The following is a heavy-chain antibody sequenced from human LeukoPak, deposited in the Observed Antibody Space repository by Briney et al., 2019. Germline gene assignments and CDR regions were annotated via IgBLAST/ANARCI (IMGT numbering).Heavy chain of an antibody. V-gene: IGHV1-46*01. J-gene: IGHJ4*02. CDR2: INPSGGST. CDR1: GYTFTSYY. CDR3: ARTSATYYFDY. Sequence: ASVKVSCKASGYTFTSYYMHWVRQAPGQGLEWMGIINPSGGSTSYAQKFQGRVTMTRDMSTSTAYMELSSLRSEDTAVYYCARTSATYYFDYWGQGTLVTVSS. D-gene: IGHD2-15*01.